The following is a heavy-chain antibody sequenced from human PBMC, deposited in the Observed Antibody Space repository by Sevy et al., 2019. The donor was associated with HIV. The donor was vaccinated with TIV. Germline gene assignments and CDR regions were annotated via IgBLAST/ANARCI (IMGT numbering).Heavy chain of an antibody. J-gene: IGHJ6*03. CDR3: ARGFARGITGNTGYYYYYMDV. CDR1: GGSISSYY. V-gene: IGHV4-59*01. CDR2: IYYSGST. D-gene: IGHD1-7*01. Sequence: SETLSLTCTVSGGSISSYYWSWIRQPPGKGLEWIGYIYYSGSTNYNPSLKSRVTISVDTSKNQFSLKLSSVTAADTAVYYCARGFARGITGNTGYYYYYMDVWGKGTTVTVSS.